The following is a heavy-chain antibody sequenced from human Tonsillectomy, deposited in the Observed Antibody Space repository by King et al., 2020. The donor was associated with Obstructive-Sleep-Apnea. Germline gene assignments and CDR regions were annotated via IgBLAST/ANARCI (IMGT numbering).Heavy chain of an antibody. J-gene: IGHJ4*02. CDR2: IRSKNNHYAT. CDR3: TRGLVY. Sequence: VQLVESGGGLVQPGGSLKLSCAASGFTFSGSAMHWVRQASGKGLEWVGRIRSKNNHYATAYAGLLKGRFTVSRDDSKNTTYLQMNSLETGDTAVYYCTRGLVYWGQGALVTVSS. V-gene: IGHV3-73*01. D-gene: IGHD2-8*02. CDR1: GFTFSGSA.